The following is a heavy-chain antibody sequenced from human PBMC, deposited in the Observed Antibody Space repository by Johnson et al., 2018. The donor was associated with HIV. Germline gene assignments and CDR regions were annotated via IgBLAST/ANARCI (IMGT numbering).Heavy chain of an antibody. CDR3: AKVFKVRVAGAFDI. Sequence: VQLVESGGDWVQRGGSLKLSCAASGFTFSNYDIHWVRQATGKGLEWVSTMGTAGDTYYADSVKGRFTISRDNAKNSLYLQMNSLRADDTALYYCAKVFKVRVAGAFDIWGQGTMVTVSS. J-gene: IGHJ3*02. CDR1: GFTFSNYD. V-gene: IGHV3-13*01. CDR2: MGTAGDT. D-gene: IGHD6-19*01.